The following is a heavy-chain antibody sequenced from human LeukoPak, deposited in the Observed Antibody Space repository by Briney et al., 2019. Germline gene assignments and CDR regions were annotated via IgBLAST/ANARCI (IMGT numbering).Heavy chain of an antibody. J-gene: IGHJ5*02. CDR2: IKRKGSER. CDR3: AREANEEQQLVSWFDP. V-gene: IGHV3-7*01. CDR1: GFTFSSYW. D-gene: IGHD6-13*01. Sequence: GGSLRLSCAASGFTFSSYWMSWVRQAPGKGLEWVSHIKRKGSERNYVGSVKGRFTISRDNAKNSLYLQMNSLRAEDTAVYYCAREANEEQQLVSWFDPWGQETLVTVSS.